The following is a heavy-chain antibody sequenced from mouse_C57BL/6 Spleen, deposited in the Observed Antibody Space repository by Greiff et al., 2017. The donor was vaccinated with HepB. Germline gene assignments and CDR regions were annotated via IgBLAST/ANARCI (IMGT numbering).Heavy chain of an antibody. V-gene: IGHV1-69*01. CDR2: IDPSDSYT. CDR1: GYTFTSYW. J-gene: IGHJ2*01. Sequence: QVQLQQPGAELVMPGASVKLSCKASGYTFTSYWMHWVQQRPGQGLEWIGEIDPSDSYTNYNQKFKGKSTLTVDKSSSTAYMQLSSLTSEDSAVYYCARRGWLLQYFAYWGQGTPLTVSS. CDR3: ARRGWLLQYFAY. D-gene: IGHD2-3*01.